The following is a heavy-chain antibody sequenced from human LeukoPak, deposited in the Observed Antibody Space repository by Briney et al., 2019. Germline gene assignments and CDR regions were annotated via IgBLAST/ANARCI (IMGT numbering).Heavy chain of an antibody. J-gene: IGHJ4*02. D-gene: IGHD1-26*01. Sequence: GGSLRLSCAASRFTFSGYAMSWVRQAPDKGLEWVSTISGSGGGTYYADSVKGRFTISRDDSKNTLYLQMNSLRADDTAVYYCAKDLGRYRNNFFDYWDQGNLVTVSS. CDR2: ISGSGGGT. V-gene: IGHV3-23*01. CDR1: RFTFSGYA. CDR3: AKDLGRYRNNFFDY.